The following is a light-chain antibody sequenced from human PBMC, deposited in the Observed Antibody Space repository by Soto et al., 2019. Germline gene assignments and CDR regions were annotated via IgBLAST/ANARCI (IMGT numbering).Light chain of an antibody. Sequence: QAVVTQEPSLTVSPGGTVTLTCGSSTGAVTSGHFPSWFQQKPGQAPRTLIYDTNNKQSWTPARFSGSVPGGKAALTLSGAQPEDEAEYYCLLTYSGASVFFGGGTQLTVL. V-gene: IGLV7-46*01. CDR1: TGAVTSGHF. CDR3: LLTYSGASVF. CDR2: DTN. J-gene: IGLJ2*01.